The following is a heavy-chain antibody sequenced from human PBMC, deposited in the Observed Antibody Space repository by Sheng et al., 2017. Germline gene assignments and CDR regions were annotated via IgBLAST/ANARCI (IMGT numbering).Heavy chain of an antibody. V-gene: IGHV3-53*01. D-gene: IGHD6-13*01. CDR3: AKGRVAANHFDY. Sequence: EVQLVESGGGLIQPGGSLRLSCSASGFIVSGNYMSWVRQAPGKGLEWVSIIYSGSNTYYADSVKGRFTISRDNSKNTLYLQMNSLRAEYTAVYYCAKGRVAANHFDYWGQGTLVTVSS. J-gene: IGHJ4*02. CDR1: GFIVSGNY. CDR2: IYSGSNT.